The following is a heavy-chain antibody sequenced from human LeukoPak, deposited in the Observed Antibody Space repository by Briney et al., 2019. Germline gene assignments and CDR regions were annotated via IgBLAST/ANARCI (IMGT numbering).Heavy chain of an antibody. CDR1: GFTFSSYA. CDR3: AKAQIDIVVVVAATFDY. J-gene: IGHJ4*02. V-gene: IGHV3-23*01. Sequence: GGSLRLSCAASGFTFSSYAMSWVRQAPGKGLEWVSAISGSGGSTYYADSVKGRFTISRDNSKNTLYLQMNSLRAEDTAVYYCAKAQIDIVVVVAATFDYWGQGTLVTVSS. CDR2: ISGSGGST. D-gene: IGHD2-15*01.